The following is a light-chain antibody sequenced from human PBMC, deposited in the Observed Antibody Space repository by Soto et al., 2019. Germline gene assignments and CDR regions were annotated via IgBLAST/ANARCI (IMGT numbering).Light chain of an antibody. J-gene: IGKJ1*01. CDR2: DAS. CDR1: QSVSNTY. CDR3: QHYDISSWT. V-gene: IGKV3-20*01. Sequence: PGERATLSCRASQSVSNTYLAWYQQKPGQAPRLLIYDASSRATGIPGRFSGSGFGTDFTLTISRLEPEDFAVYYCQHYDISSWTFGQGTKVDIK.